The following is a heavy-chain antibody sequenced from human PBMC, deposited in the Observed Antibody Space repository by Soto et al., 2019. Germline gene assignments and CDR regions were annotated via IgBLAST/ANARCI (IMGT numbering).Heavy chain of an antibody. CDR2: IRAYNGYT. CDR3: ARASDGYRSGWYVGYFDY. Sequence: QVQLVQSGAEVKKPGASVKVSCKASGYTFTSYGISWVRQAPGQGLEWMGWIRAYNGYTNYAQKFQGRVTITTDTYTSKAYMELRSLISDDTAVYYCARASDGYRSGWYVGYFDYWGQGTLVTVSS. CDR1: GYTFTSYG. J-gene: IGHJ4*02. V-gene: IGHV1-18*04. D-gene: IGHD6-19*01.